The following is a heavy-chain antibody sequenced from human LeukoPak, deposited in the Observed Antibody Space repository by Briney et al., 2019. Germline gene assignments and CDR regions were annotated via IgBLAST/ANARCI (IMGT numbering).Heavy chain of an antibody. CDR1: GYTFTGYY. CDR2: INPNSGGT. J-gene: IGHJ4*02. Sequence: ASVKVSCKASGYTFTGYYMHWVRQAPGQGLEWMGWINPNSGGTNYAQKFQGRVTTTRDTSISTAYMELSRLRSDDTAVYYCARGGSKSLGGGTYYYDSSGYYGCWDQGTLVTVSS. D-gene: IGHD3-22*01. V-gene: IGHV1-2*02. CDR3: ARGGSKSLGGGTYYYDSSGYYGC.